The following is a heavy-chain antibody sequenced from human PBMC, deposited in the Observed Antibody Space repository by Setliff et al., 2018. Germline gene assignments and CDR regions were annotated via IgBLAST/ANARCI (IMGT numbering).Heavy chain of an antibody. CDR3: ARSYDSSGFMFIYYYYGMDV. D-gene: IGHD3-22*01. CDR1: GFTFSSYA. V-gene: IGHV3-64*02. Sequence: LSLSCAASGFTFSSYAMHWVRQAPGKGLEYVSAISSNGGSTYYADSVKGRFTISRDNSKNTLYLQMGSLRAEDMAVYYCARSYDSSGFMFIYYYYGMDVWGQGTTVTVSS. CDR2: ISSNGGST. J-gene: IGHJ6*02.